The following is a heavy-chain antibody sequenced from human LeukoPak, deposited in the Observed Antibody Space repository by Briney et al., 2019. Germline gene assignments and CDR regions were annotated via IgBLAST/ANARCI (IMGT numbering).Heavy chain of an antibody. CDR3: ARGAAAGREPSYYFDY. CDR2: IYTSGST. J-gene: IGHJ4*02. Sequence: PSETLSLTCTVSGGSISSYYWSWIRQPAGKGLEWIGRIYTSGSTNYNPSLKSRVTISVDTSKNQFSLKLSSVTAADTAVYYCARGAAAGREPSYYFDYWGQGTLVTVSS. CDR1: GGSISSYY. D-gene: IGHD6-13*01. V-gene: IGHV4-4*07.